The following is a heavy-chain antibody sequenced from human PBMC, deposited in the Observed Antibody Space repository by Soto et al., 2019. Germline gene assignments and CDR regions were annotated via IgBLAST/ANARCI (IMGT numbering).Heavy chain of an antibody. J-gene: IGHJ4*02. CDR1: GRSINSGAYY. CDR2: IHFSGST. Sequence: PSETLSLTCTVSGRSINSGAYYWNWVRQHPGKGLEWIGYIHFSGSTYYNPSLKSRVAISTDTSNNQFPLTLSSVTAADTAVYYCARDQGASYFDSWGQGALVTVSS. V-gene: IGHV4-31*03. CDR3: ARDQGASYFDS.